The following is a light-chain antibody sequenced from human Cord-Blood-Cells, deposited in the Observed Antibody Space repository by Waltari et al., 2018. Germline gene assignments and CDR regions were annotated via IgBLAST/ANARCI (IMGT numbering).Light chain of an antibody. CDR2: DVS. CDR1: SCDVGGYNY. V-gene: IGLV2-14*01. J-gene: IGLJ3*02. Sequence: SAMTQPASVSGSPGQSIPISCTGTSCDVGGYNYVSWYQQHPGKAPKLMIYDVSNRPSGVSNRFSGSKSGNTASLTISGLQAEDEADYYCSSYTSSSTWVFGGGTKLTVL. CDR3: SSYTSSSTWV.